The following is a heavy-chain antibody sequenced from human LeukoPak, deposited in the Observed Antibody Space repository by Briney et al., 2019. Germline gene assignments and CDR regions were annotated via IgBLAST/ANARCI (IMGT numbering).Heavy chain of an antibody. J-gene: IGHJ4*02. V-gene: IGHV1-46*01. CDR1: GYTFTSYY. CDR3: ARVKSGSYYYFDY. CDR2: INHSDGST. Sequence: ASLKVSCKASGYTFTSYYMHWVQQAPGKGLEWMGMINHSDGSTNYAQKFQGRVTITRDTSASTAYMELSSLRSEDTAVYYCARVKSGSYYYFDYWGQGTLVTVSS. D-gene: IGHD1-26*01.